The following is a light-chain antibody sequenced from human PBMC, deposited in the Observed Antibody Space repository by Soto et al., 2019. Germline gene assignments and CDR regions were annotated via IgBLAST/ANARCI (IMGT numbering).Light chain of an antibody. CDR2: GNS. J-gene: IGLJ2*01. CDR3: RSYDSNLSVV. CDR1: SSNIGAGYD. V-gene: IGLV1-40*01. Sequence: QSVLTQPPSVSGAPGQRVTISCTGSSSNIGAGYDVHWYQQLPGTAPKLLIYGNSNRPSGVPDRFSGSKSGTSASLAITGLQADDEADYYCRSYDSNLSVVFGGGTKLTVL.